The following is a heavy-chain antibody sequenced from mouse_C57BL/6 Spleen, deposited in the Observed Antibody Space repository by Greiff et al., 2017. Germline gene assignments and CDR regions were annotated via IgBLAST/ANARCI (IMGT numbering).Heavy chain of an antibody. CDR1: GYTFTSYW. CDR2: IDPSDSYT. J-gene: IGHJ4*01. D-gene: IGHD2-3*01. CDR3: ARSPDGLRAMDY. V-gene: IGHV1-59*01. Sequence: QVQLQQPGAELVRPGTSVKLSCKASGYTFTSYWMHWVKQRPGQGLEWIGVIDPSDSYTNYNQKFKGKATLTVDTSSSTAYMQLSSLTSEDSAVYYCARSPDGLRAMDYWGQGTSVTVSS.